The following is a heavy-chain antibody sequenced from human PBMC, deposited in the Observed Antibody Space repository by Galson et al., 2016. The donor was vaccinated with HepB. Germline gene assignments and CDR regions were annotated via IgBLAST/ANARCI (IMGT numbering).Heavy chain of an antibody. Sequence: PALVKPTQTLTLTCNVSGFSLNNGRMGVSWIRQPPGEALEWLAHIFSINDRSYKSSLRSRLTISKDTPRSQVVLTMTDMDPADTATYFCARTYFYDSRVYYFDYWGQGALVIVSS. V-gene: IGHV2-26*01. CDR3: ARTYFYDSRVYYFDY. D-gene: IGHD3-22*01. CDR2: IFSINDR. CDR1: GFSLNNGRMG. J-gene: IGHJ4*02.